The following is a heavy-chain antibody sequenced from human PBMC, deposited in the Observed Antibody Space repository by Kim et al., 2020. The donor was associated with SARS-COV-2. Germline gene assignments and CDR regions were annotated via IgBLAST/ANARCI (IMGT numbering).Heavy chain of an antibody. J-gene: IGHJ6*02. CDR2: INHSGST. CDR1: GGSFRGYY. V-gene: IGHV4-34*01. Sequence: SETLSLTCAVYGGSFRGYYWSWIRQPPGKGLEWIGEINHSGSTNYNPSLKRRVTISVDTSKNQFSLKLSSVTAADTAVYYCARGRVFHYYYYGMDVWGQGTMVTVSS. D-gene: IGHD3-10*01. CDR3: ARGRVFHYYYYGMDV.